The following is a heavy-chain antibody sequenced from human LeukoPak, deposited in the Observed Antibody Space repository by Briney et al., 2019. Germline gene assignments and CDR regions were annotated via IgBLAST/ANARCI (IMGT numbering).Heavy chain of an antibody. CDR1: GGSISSYY. J-gene: IGHJ5*02. CDR3: ARTTEDCSSTSCYQYWFDP. V-gene: IGHV4-59*01. CDR2: IYYSGST. D-gene: IGHD2-2*01. Sequence: SETLSLTCTVSGGSISSYYWSWIRQPPGKGQEWIGYIYYSGSTSYNPSLKSRVTISVDTSKNQISLKVRSVTAADTAVYYCARTTEDCSSTSCYQYWFDPWGQGTLVTVSS.